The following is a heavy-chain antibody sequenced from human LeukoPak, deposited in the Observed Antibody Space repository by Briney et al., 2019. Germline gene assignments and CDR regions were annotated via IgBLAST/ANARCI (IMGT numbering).Heavy chain of an antibody. D-gene: IGHD2-15*01. CDR2: INHSGST. CDR1: GGSFSVYY. J-gene: IGHJ6*02. V-gene: IGHV4-34*01. CDR3: ARTAVVVVAATYYYYGTDV. Sequence: SETLSLTCAVYGGSFSVYYWSWIRQPPGKGLEWIGEINHSGSTNYNPSLKSRVTISVDTSKNQFSLKLSSVTAAHTAVYYCARTAVVVVAATYYYYGTDVWGQGTTVTVSS.